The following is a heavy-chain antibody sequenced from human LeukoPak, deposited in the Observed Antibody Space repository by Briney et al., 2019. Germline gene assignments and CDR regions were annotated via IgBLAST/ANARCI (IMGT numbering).Heavy chain of an antibody. V-gene: IGHV4-34*01. CDR2: INHSGST. CDR3: ARLYDSSGYYYRVRYYFDY. D-gene: IGHD3-22*01. J-gene: IGHJ4*02. CDR1: GGSFSGYY. Sequence: SETLSLTCAVYGGSFSGYYWSWIRQPPGKGLEWIGEINHSGSTNYNPSLKSRVTISVDTSKNQFSLKLSSVTAADTAVYYCARLYDSSGYYYRVRYYFDYWGQGTLVTVSS.